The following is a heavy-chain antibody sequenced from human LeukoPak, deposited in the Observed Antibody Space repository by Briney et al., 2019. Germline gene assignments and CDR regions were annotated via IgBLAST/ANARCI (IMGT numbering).Heavy chain of an antibody. D-gene: IGHD3-22*01. CDR1: GGSISTSNYY. CDR2: IFYSGST. Sequence: NPSETLSLTCTVSGGSISTSNYYWGWIRQPPGKGLEWIGNIFYSGSTYYSPSLRSRVTISLDTSRNQFSLKLNSVTAADTAVYYCASQVPSSGRAFDIWGQGTMVTVSS. CDR3: ASQVPSSGRAFDI. V-gene: IGHV4-39*07. J-gene: IGHJ3*02.